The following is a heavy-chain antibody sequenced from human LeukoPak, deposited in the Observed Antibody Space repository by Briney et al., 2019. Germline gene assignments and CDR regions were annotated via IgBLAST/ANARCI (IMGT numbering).Heavy chain of an antibody. CDR2: IYPGDSDT. V-gene: IGHV5-51*01. CDR3: ARKGRYDAFDI. CDR1: GYSFTSYW. J-gene: IGHJ3*02. Sequence: GGSLRLSCKGSGYSFTSYWIGWVRQMPGKGLEWMGIIYPGDSDTRYSPSFQGQVTISADKSISTAYLQWSSLKASDTAMYYCARKGRYDAFDIWGQGTMVTVSS.